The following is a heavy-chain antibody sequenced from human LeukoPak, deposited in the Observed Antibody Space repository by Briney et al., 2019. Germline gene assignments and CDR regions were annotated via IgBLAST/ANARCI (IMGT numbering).Heavy chain of an antibody. CDR2: INANSGGT. J-gene: IGHJ4*02. CDR1: GYSFADYF. V-gene: IGHV1-2*06. CDR3: ARDVSSTPNWEFDY. D-gene: IGHD1-26*01. Sequence: GASVKVSCKTSGYSFADYFIHWVRQAPGQGLEWMGRINANSGGTEYEQKFRGRVTMTRDTSISTAYVEVNWLISDDTAIYYCARDVSSTPNWEFDYWGKGTLVTVSS.